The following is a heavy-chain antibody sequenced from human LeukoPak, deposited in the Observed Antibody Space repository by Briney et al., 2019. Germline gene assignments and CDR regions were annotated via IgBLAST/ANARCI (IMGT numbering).Heavy chain of an antibody. J-gene: IGHJ5*02. CDR3: ARCGYSGSGFSTNWFDP. Sequence: PGGSLRLSCAASGFTFTSYWMSWVRQAPGKGLEWVANIKQDGSGKYYVDSVKGRFTISRDNAKNSLYLQMSSLRAEDTAVYYCARCGYSGSGFSTNWFDPWGQGTLVTVSS. D-gene: IGHD3-10*01. CDR2: IKQDGSGK. CDR1: GFTFTSYW. V-gene: IGHV3-7*01.